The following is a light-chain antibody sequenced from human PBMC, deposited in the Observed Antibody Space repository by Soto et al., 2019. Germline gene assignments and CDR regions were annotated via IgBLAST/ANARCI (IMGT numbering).Light chain of an antibody. CDR3: QQANSFPVT. V-gene: IGKV1-39*01. CDR1: QSISSY. J-gene: IGKJ4*01. Sequence: DIQMTPYPSSLSESVGDRVTITCRASQSISSYLNWYQQKPGKAPKLLIYAASSLQSGVPSRFSGSGSGTDFTLTISSLQPEDFATYYCQQANSFPVTFGGGAKVDI. CDR2: AAS.